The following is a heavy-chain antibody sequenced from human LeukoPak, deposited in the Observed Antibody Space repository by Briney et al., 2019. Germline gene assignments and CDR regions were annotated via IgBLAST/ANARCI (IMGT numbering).Heavy chain of an antibody. D-gene: IGHD5-18*01. CDR2: ISSSSSYI. V-gene: IGHV3-21*01. Sequence: GGSLRLSCAASGFTFNTYTMNWVRQAPGKGLEWVSSISSSSSYIYYADSVKGRFTISRDNAKNSLYLQMNSLRAEDTAVYYCARDLRLGGYGPYYFDYWGQGTLVTVSS. J-gene: IGHJ4*02. CDR3: ARDLRLGGYGPYYFDY. CDR1: GFTFNTYT.